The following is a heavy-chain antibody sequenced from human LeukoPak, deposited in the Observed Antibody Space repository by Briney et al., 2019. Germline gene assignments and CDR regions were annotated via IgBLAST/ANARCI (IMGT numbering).Heavy chain of an antibody. J-gene: IGHJ4*02. Sequence: PGGSLRLSCAASGFTFSSYEMNWVRQAPGKGLEWVSYISSSGSTIYYADSVKGRFTISRDNAKNSLYLQMNSLRAEDTAVYYCARDLGDTAMVSPFDYWGQGTLVTVSS. D-gene: IGHD5-18*01. CDR3: ARDLGDTAMVSPFDY. V-gene: IGHV3-48*03. CDR1: GFTFSSYE. CDR2: ISSSGSTI.